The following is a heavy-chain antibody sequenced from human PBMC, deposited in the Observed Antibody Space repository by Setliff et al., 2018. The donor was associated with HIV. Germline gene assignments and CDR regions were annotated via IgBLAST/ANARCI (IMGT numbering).Heavy chain of an antibody. D-gene: IGHD3-10*01. V-gene: IGHV4-34*01. CDR2: INHSGST. CDR3: ARHRAQRGSGTYYDDWFDP. Sequence: SETLSLTCAVYGGSFSGYYWSWIRQPPGKGLEWIGEINHSGSTNYNPSLKSRVAISVDMYRNQFFLRLTSVTAADTSVYYCARHRAQRGSGTYYDDWFDPWGQGTLVTVSS. J-gene: IGHJ5*02. CDR1: GGSFSGYY.